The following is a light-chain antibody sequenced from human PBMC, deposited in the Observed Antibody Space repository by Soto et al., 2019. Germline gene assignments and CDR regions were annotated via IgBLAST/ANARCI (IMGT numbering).Light chain of an antibody. J-gene: IGLJ3*02. CDR3: SSYTTRSTWV. CDR1: SSDVGGSNY. V-gene: IGLV2-14*01. CDR2: EVS. Sequence: QSVLTQPASVSGSPGQSITISCTGTSSDVGGSNYVSWYQQYPGKAPKIIIYEVSDRPLGVSNRFSGSKSGNMASLTISGLQAEDEAHYYCSSYTTRSTWVFGAGTQLTVL.